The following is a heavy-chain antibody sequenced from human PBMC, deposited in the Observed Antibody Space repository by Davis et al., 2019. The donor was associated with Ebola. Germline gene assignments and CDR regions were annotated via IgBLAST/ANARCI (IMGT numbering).Heavy chain of an antibody. CDR2: IYYSGST. CDR3: ARSPITISGVLVPLYWFFDL. D-gene: IGHD3-3*01. CDR1: GGSISSGGYY. V-gene: IGHV4-61*03. J-gene: IGHJ2*01. Sequence: SETLSLTCAVSGGSISSGGYYWNWIRQSPGKGLEWIGYIYYSGSTTYNPSLRSRVTISQDTSKNHFSLKLSSVTAADTAVYFCARSPITISGVLVPLYWFFDLWGRGTLVTVSS.